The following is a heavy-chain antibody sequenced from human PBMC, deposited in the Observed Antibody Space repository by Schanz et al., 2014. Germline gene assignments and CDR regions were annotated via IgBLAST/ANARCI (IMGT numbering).Heavy chain of an antibody. Sequence: VQLAESGGGLVQPGGSLRLSCAASTFTFSSDWMSWVRQAPGKGLEWVANIKEDGSVKDYVDSVKGRFTISRDNAKNSLYLQMNSLRAEDTAVYHCVSSGSYSSYAFWGQGTLVTVSS. D-gene: IGHD3-10*01. J-gene: IGHJ4*02. V-gene: IGHV3-7*02. CDR1: TFTFSSDW. CDR3: VSSGSYSSYAF. CDR2: IKEDGSVK.